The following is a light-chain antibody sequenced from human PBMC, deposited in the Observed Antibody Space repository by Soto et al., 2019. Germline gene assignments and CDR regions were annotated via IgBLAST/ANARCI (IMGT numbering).Light chain of an antibody. CDR1: QRFSSY. J-gene: IGKJ4*01. CDR2: AAS. Sequence: DIQMTQSPSSLSASLRDKVTITCLSSQRFSSYLPWYQQKPGKVPKLLIYAASSLQSGVPPRFSGSGSGTDFTLTISSLQPEDFATYYCQQSYSTPLTFGGGTNVDIK. V-gene: IGKV1-39*01. CDR3: QQSYSTPLT.